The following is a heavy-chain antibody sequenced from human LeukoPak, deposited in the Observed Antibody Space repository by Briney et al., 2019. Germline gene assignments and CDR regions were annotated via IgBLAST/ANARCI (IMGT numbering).Heavy chain of an antibody. CDR2: IYHSGST. Sequence: SETLSLTCTVSGYSISSGYYWGWIRQPPGKGLEWIGSIYHSGSTYYNPSLKSRVTISVDTSKNQFSLKLSSVTAADTAVYYCARRSSTTVTTFWGQGTLVTVSS. CDR1: GYSISSGYY. J-gene: IGHJ1*01. CDR3: ARRSSTTVTTF. V-gene: IGHV4-38-2*02. D-gene: IGHD4-17*01.